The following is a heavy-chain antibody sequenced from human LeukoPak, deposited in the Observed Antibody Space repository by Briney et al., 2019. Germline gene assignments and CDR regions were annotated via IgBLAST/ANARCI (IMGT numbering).Heavy chain of an antibody. V-gene: IGHV3-53*01. CDR2: TYNTGAT. J-gene: IGHJ3*02. CDR3: ARIEWERLGRAFDI. CDR1: GFTVSDNY. Sequence: PGGSLRLSCAASGFTVSDNYMTWVRQAPGKGLEWVSRTYNTGATHYAESVKGRFTISRDNSKNTLFLQMNSLRAEDMAVYYCARIEWERLGRAFDIWGQGTMVTVSS. D-gene: IGHD1-26*01.